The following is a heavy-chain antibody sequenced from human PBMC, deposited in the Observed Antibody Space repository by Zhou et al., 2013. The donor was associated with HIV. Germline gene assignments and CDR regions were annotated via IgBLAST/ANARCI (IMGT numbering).Heavy chain of an antibody. CDR1: GYTFRSYG. Sequence: QVQLVQSGGEVKKPGASVKVSCKPAGYTFRSYGVSWLRQAPGQGLEWVGWISDYNGNTNYAQRLQGRVSMTTDTSTSTAYMDLRRLRSDDTAVYYCAREGFDYWGQGTLVTVSS. V-gene: IGHV1-18*01. CDR3: AREGFDY. CDR2: ISDYNGNT. J-gene: IGHJ4*02.